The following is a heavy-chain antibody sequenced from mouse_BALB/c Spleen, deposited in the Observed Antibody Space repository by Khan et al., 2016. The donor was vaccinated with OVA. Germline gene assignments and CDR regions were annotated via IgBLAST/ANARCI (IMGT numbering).Heavy chain of an antibody. CDR2: MWSGGSA. CDR3: DRQPYGHYNVMDY. J-gene: IGHJ4*01. V-gene: IGHV2-6-1*01. CDR1: GFSLTNYG. D-gene: IGHD1-1*01. Sequence: QVQLKESGPGLVAPSQSLSITCTISGFSLTNYGVHWVRQPPGKGLEWLVLMWSGGSATYNSALKSRLTISMDNTKSQVFLKMHSLQTDDTAMYFCDRQPYGHYNVMDYWGQGTSVTVSS.